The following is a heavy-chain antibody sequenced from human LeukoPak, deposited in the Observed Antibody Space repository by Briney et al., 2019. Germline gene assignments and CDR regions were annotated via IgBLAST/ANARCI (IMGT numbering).Heavy chain of an antibody. Sequence: GRSLRLSCAASGFTFSSYGMHWVRQAPGKGLEWVAVIWNDGSSKSYADSVKGRFTISRDDSENTLFLQLNSLRAEDTAVFYCARGKYSSGWYYFDYWGQGTLVTVSS. J-gene: IGHJ4*02. CDR1: GFTFSSYG. V-gene: IGHV3-33*01. CDR2: IWNDGSSK. CDR3: ARGKYSSGWYYFDY. D-gene: IGHD6-19*01.